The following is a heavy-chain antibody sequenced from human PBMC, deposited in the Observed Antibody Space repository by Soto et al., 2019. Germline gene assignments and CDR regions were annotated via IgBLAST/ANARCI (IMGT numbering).Heavy chain of an antibody. J-gene: IGHJ5*02. D-gene: IGHD3-22*01. V-gene: IGHV4-61*08. CDR2: IYYGGSI. CDR3: TGAYYDINGYSLDP. CDR1: GGSISSGGYC. Sequence: ASETLSLTCAVSGGSISSGGYCWSWIRRPPGKGLEWIGYIYYGGSINYNPSLKSRVIISVDTARNQFSLRLSSVTAADTAVYYCTGAYYDINGYSLDPWGQGTSVTVSS.